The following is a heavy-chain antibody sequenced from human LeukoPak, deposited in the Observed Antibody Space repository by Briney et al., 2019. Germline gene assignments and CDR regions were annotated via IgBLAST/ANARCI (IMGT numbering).Heavy chain of an antibody. CDR2: IYTSGTT. CDR3: ARSPLEYDFWSGRHYYFDY. Sequence: PSQTLSLTCTVSGGSISSGNYFWCWIRQPAGKGLEWIGRIYTSGTTNYNPSLKSRVTISVDTSKNQFSLKLSSVHAADTAVYYCARSPLEYDFWSGRHYYFDYWGQGTLVTVSS. D-gene: IGHD3-3*01. CDR1: GGSISSGNYF. J-gene: IGHJ4*02. V-gene: IGHV4-61*02.